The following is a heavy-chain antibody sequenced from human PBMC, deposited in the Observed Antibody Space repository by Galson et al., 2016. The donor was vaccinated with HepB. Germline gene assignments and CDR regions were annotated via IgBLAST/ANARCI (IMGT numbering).Heavy chain of an antibody. J-gene: IGHJ3*02. CDR2: IYPGDSDT. CDR3: ARGGYSGGYYLRSYRDAFEN. CDR1: GYSFSSYW. D-gene: IGHD1-26*01. Sequence: QSGAEVKKPGESLKISCKGSGYSFSSYWIGWVRQMPGEGLEWMGIIYPGDSDTRYSPSFRGQVTISADKSISTAYLQWSSLKAADTALYYCARGGYSGGYYLRSYRDAFENWGQGKMVTVSS. V-gene: IGHV5-51*01.